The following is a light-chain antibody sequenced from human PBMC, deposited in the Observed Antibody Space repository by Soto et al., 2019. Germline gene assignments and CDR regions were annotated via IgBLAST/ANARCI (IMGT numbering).Light chain of an antibody. CDR2: DAS. V-gene: IGKV1-39*01. J-gene: IGKJ1*01. CDR1: QSITTY. CDR3: QQSRA. Sequence: DIQMTQSPSTVSASVGDRVRLTCRASQSITTYLNWYQQKPGKAPKLLIYDASSLESGVPSRFGGSGSGTDFTLTISSLQPEDFATYYCQQSRAFGQGTKVDIK.